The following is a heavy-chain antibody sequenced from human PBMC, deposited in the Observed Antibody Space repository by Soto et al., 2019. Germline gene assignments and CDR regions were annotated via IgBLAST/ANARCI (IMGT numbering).Heavy chain of an antibody. D-gene: IGHD6-19*01. CDR1: GYTFTSYD. J-gene: IGHJ4*02. V-gene: IGHV1-8*01. CDR2: MNPNSGNT. CDR3: ASLTSSGWLPGY. Sequence: ASVKVSCKASGYTFTSYDINWVRQATGQGLEWMGWMNPNSGNTGYAQKFQGRVAMTRNTSISTAYMELSSLRSEDTAVYYCASLTSSGWLPGYWGQGTLVTVSS.